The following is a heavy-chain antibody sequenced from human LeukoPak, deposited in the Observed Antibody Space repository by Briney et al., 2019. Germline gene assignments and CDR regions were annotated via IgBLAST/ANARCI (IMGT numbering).Heavy chain of an antibody. CDR3: ARLDGDGYNLYDAFDI. Sequence: SETLSLTCTVSGGSISSYYWSWIRQPPGKGLEWIGYIHYSGSTNYNPSLKSRVTISVDTSKNQFSLKLSSVTAADTDVYYCARLDGDGYNLYDAFDIWGQGTMVTVSS. CDR2: IHYSGST. CDR1: GGSISSYY. J-gene: IGHJ3*02. D-gene: IGHD5-24*01. V-gene: IGHV4-59*08.